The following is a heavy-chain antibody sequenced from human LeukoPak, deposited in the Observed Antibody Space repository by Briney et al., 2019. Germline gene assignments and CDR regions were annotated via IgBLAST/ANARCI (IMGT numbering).Heavy chain of an antibody. CDR2: IYYSGST. CDR1: GGSISSGSYY. J-gene: IGHJ4*02. V-gene: IGHV4-39*01. D-gene: IGHD1-26*01. CDR3: ARHPRSGSYLY. Sequence: SETLSLTCTVSGGSISSGSYYWGWIRQPPGKGLEWIGSIYYSGSTYYNPSLKSRVTISVDTSKNQFSLKLSSVTAADTAVYYCARHPRSGSYLYWGQGTLVTVSS.